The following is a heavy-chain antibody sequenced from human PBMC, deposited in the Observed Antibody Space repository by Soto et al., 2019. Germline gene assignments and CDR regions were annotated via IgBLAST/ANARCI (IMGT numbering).Heavy chain of an antibody. J-gene: IGHJ6*02. Sequence: SVKVSCKASGGTFSSYAISWVRQAPGQGLEWMGGIIPIFGTANYAQKFQGRVTITADKSTSTAYMELSSLRSEDTAVYYCARPTSDILTGYYGMDYYYYGMDVWGQGTTVTVSS. CDR3: ARPTSDILTGYYGMDYYYYGMDV. V-gene: IGHV1-69*06. D-gene: IGHD3-9*01. CDR2: IIPIFGTA. CDR1: GGTFSSYA.